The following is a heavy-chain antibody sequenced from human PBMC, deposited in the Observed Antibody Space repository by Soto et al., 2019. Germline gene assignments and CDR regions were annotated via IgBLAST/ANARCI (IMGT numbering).Heavy chain of an antibody. D-gene: IGHD3-10*01. CDR2: INHSGST. CDR3: ARLYYYGSGSPED. CDR1: GGSFSGYY. Sequence: QVQLQQWGAGLLKPSETLSLTCAVYGGSFSGYYWSWIRQPPGKGLEWIGEINHSGSTNYNPSLKSRVTISVDTSKNQFSLKLSSVTAADTAVYYCARLYYYGSGSPEDWGQGTLVTVSS. J-gene: IGHJ4*02. V-gene: IGHV4-34*01.